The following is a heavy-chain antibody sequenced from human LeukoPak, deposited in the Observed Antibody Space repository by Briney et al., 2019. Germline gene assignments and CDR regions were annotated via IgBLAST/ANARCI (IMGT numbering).Heavy chain of an antibody. V-gene: IGHV4-39*01. Sequence: SETLSLTCTVSGSSINSSTHYWGWIRQPPGKGLEWIGSIYYSGSTHFNPSLKSRVTISVDTSKNQFSLKLSSVTAADTAVYYCARRAYSYHISGYSLYFDYWGQGTLVTVSS. CDR1: GSSINSSTHY. D-gene: IGHD3-22*01. CDR3: ARRAYSYHISGYSLYFDY. J-gene: IGHJ4*02. CDR2: IYYSGST.